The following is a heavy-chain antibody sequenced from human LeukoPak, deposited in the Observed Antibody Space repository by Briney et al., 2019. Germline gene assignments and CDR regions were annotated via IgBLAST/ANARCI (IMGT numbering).Heavy chain of an antibody. D-gene: IGHD3-10*01. CDR2: IYYSGST. CDR3: ARGAGRWFPPNY. V-gene: IGHV4-59*01. Sequence: SETLSLTCTVSGGSISSYYWSWIRQPPGKGLVWIGYIYYSGSTNYNPTLKSRVTISVDTSKNQFSLKLSSVTAADTAVYYCARGAGRWFPPNYWGQGTLVTVSS. J-gene: IGHJ4*02. CDR1: GGSISSYY.